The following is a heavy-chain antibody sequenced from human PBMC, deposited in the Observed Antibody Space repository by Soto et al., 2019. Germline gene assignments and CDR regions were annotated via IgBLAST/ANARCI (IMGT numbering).Heavy chain of an antibody. Sequence: GALRLSCAASGFTFSTYAMGWVRQAPGKGLEWVSVVSSGGGTHYADSVKGRFTVSRDNSKNTLSLQMNSLRADDTAVYYCAKRRGAGGHFDYWGQGALVTVSS. J-gene: IGHJ4*02. D-gene: IGHD2-15*01. CDR2: VSSGGGT. CDR3: AKRRGAGGHFDY. CDR1: GFTFSTYA. V-gene: IGHV3-23*01.